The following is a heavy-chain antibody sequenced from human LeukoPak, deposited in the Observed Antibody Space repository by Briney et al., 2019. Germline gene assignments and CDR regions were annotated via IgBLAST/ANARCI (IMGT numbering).Heavy chain of an antibody. D-gene: IGHD3-16*01. Sequence: GGSLRLSCAASGFTFSSHDMPWVRQATGKGLEWVSAIGTAGDTYYPGSVKGRFTISRENAKNSLYLQMDSLRAGDTAVYYCGKEQSGTYVHAFDPWGEGTVVTVSS. CDR2: IGTAGDT. CDR3: GKEQSGTYVHAFDP. V-gene: IGHV3-13*01. CDR1: GFTFSSHD. J-gene: IGHJ5*02.